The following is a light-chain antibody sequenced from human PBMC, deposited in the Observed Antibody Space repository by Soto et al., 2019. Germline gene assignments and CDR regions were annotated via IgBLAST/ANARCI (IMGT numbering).Light chain of an antibody. Sequence: QSALTQPPSVSGSPGQSVTISCTGTSTDFVSYNRVSWYQQPPGTAPKLIIYEASNRPSGVPDRFSGSKSGNTASLTISGLQAADEADYYCSLYTSENTYVFGTGTKGT. CDR3: SLYTSENTYV. CDR1: STDFVSYNR. J-gene: IGLJ1*01. CDR2: EAS. V-gene: IGLV2-18*01.